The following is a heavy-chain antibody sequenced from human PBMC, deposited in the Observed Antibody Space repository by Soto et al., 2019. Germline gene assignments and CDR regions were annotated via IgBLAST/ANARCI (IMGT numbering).Heavy chain of an antibody. V-gene: IGHV5-51*01. CDR1: GYRITSYL. J-gene: IGHJ4*02. CDR3: AGQDGIMATADS. Sequence: PGQSLRISCQGSGYRITSYLSALVPPIPGKGLEWMGIIYPGDSATIYSPSFEGQVAISAAKSIGTAYLQWHCLKASDTAMYYCAGQDGIMATADSWGQGTPVTVS. D-gene: IGHD2-8*01. CDR2: IYPGDSAT.